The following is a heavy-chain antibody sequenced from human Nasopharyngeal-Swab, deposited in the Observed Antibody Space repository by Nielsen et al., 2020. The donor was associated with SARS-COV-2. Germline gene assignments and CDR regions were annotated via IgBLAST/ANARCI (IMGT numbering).Heavy chain of an antibody. CDR1: GFTFSSYA. V-gene: IGHV3-30-3*01. CDR3: ARDYTAMLYYYYYMDV. D-gene: IGHD5-18*01. Sequence: GESLKISCAAPGFTFSSYAMHWVRQAPGKGLEWVAVISYDGSNKYYADSVKGRFTISRDNSKNTLYLQMNSLRAEDTAVYYCARDYTAMLYYYYYMDVWGKGTTVTVSS. CDR2: ISYDGSNK. J-gene: IGHJ6*03.